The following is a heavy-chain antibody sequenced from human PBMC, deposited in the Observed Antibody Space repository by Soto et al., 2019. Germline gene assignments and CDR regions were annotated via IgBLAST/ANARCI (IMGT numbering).Heavy chain of an antibody. Sequence: EVQLVESGGGLLQPGGSLRLSCEASGFTFSSHWMHWVRQTPGKGLVWVSRVNFDGTTTNYADSVKGRLTISRDNAKNTVYLQMNSLRAEDTAVYYCARGGSGTYTLDNWGQGTLVTVSA. V-gene: IGHV3-74*01. J-gene: IGHJ4*02. CDR1: GFTFSSHW. CDR2: VNFDGTTT. CDR3: ARGGSGTYTLDN. D-gene: IGHD3-10*01.